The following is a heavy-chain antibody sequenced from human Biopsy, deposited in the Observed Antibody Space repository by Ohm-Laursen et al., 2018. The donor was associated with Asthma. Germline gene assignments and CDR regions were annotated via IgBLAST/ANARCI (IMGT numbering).Heavy chain of an antibody. V-gene: IGHV4-30-2*06. CDR1: GDSIDSGDYF. D-gene: IGHD2-21*02. Sequence: SHTLSFTCAVSGDSIDSGDYFWTWIRQSPGGGPEWFGYIYRNGAPYYNPTLKNRVTISRDRSKNQFSLRLSSVTAADTAVYYCARGWNCGGDCYSLDSWGQGTLVTVSS. CDR3: ARGWNCGGDCYSLDS. J-gene: IGHJ4*02. CDR2: IYRNGAP.